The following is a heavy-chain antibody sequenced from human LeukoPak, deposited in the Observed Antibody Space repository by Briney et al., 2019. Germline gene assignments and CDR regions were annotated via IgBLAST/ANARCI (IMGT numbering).Heavy chain of an antibody. D-gene: IGHD6-19*01. Sequence: PGGSLRLSCAASGFTFSSYAMSWVRQAPGKGLEWVSAISGSGGSTYYADSVKGRFTISRDNSKNTLYLQMNSLRAEDTAVYYCAKDGWDQWLATHFDYWGQGTLVTVSS. CDR2: ISGSGGST. J-gene: IGHJ4*02. CDR3: AKDGWDQWLATHFDY. CDR1: GFTFSSYA. V-gene: IGHV3-23*01.